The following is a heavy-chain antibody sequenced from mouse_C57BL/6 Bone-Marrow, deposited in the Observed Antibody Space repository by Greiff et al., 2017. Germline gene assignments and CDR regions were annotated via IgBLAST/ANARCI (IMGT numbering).Heavy chain of an antibody. V-gene: IGHV1-81*01. D-gene: IGHD1-1*01. CDR3: ARENYYGSSSYYFDY. Sequence: VQLQQSGAELARPGASVKLSCKASGYTFTSYGISWVKQRTGQGLEWIGEIYPRSGNTYYNEKFKGKAPLTADKSSSTAYMELRSLTSEDSAVYFCARENYYGSSSYYFDYWGQGTTLTVSS. CDR2: IYPRSGNT. J-gene: IGHJ2*01. CDR1: GYTFTSYG.